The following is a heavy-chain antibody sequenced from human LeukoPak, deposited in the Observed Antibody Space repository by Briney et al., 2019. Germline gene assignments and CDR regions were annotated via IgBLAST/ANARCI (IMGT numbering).Heavy chain of an antibody. D-gene: IGHD6-6*01. CDR1: GGSISSYY. CDR3: ATDYPSSTDAFGI. V-gene: IGHV4-59*01. CDR2: IYYSGST. Sequence: SETLSLTCTVSGGSISSYYWSWIRQPPGKGLEWIGYIYYSGSTKYKPSLKSRVTISVDTSKNQFSLKLRSVTAADTAVYYCATDYPSSTDAFGIWGQGTMVTVSS. J-gene: IGHJ3*02.